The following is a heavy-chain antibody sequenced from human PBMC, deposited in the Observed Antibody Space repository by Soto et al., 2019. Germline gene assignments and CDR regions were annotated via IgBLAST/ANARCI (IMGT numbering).Heavy chain of an antibody. V-gene: IGHV4-59*01. D-gene: IGHD3-16*01. Sequence: SETLSLTCTVSGDSMTNNYWGWIRQPPGKGLEWIGYVYYSGATNYNPSLKSRVSMPPDPSRNQFSLKLTSVTAADTAVYYCARAMGDWGTYYYYYGMDVWGQGTMVTVSS. CDR1: GDSMTNNY. J-gene: IGHJ6*02. CDR3: ARAMGDWGTYYYYYGMDV. CDR2: VYYSGAT.